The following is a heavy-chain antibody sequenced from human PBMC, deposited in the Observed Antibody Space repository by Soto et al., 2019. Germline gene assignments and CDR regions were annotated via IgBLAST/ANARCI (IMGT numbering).Heavy chain of an antibody. J-gene: IGHJ4*02. D-gene: IGHD3-3*01. Sequence: EVQLLESGGGLVQPGGSLRLSCAASGFTFSSYAMRWVRQAPGKGLEWVSAISGSGGSKYYADSVKGRFTISRDNSKNTLYLQMNSLRAEDTAVYYCAKAPRITIFGVVIPRAPHFDYWGQGTLVTVSS. CDR1: GFTFSSYA. V-gene: IGHV3-23*01. CDR2: ISGSGGSK. CDR3: AKAPRITIFGVVIPRAPHFDY.